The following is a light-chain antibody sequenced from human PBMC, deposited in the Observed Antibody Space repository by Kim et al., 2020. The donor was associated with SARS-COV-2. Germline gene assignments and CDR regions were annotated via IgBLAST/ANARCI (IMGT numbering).Light chain of an antibody. J-gene: IGLJ2*01. Sequence: SSELTQDPAVSVALGQTVRITCQGDSLRSYYASWYQQRPGQAPVVVMYGKNNRPSGIPDRFSGSRSGNTASLTITGAQAEDEAEYYCNSRDSSGNHVVFGGETQLPVL. V-gene: IGLV3-19*01. CDR2: GKN. CDR3: NSRDSSGNHVV. CDR1: SLRSYY.